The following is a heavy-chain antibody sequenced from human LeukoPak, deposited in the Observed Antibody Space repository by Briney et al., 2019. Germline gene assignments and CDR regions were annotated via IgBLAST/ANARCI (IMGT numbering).Heavy chain of an antibody. CDR3: ATPVGLRYFDWLSQSDAFDI. J-gene: IGHJ3*02. V-gene: IGHV1-2*06. CDR2: INPNSGGT. CDR1: GYTLTGYY. Sequence: ASVTVSCKASGYTLTGYYMHWVRQAPGQGLEWMGRINPNSGGTNYAQKFQGRVTMTRDTSISTAYMELSRLRSDDTAVYYCATPVGLRYFDWLSQSDAFDIWGQGTMVTVSS. D-gene: IGHD3-9*01.